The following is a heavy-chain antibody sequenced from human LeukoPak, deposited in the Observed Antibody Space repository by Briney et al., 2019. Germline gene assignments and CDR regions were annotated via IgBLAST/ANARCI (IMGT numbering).Heavy chain of an antibody. CDR2: INAGNGNT. CDR3: ARPAGRGSFDWLLYYFDY. Sequence: ASVKVSCKASGYTFTSYAMHWVRQAPGQRLEWMGWINAGNGNTKYSQKFQGRVTITRDTSASTAYMELSSLRSEDTAVYYCARPAGRGSFDWLLYYFDYWGQGTLVTVSS. J-gene: IGHJ4*02. CDR1: GYTFTSYA. V-gene: IGHV1-3*01. D-gene: IGHD3-9*01.